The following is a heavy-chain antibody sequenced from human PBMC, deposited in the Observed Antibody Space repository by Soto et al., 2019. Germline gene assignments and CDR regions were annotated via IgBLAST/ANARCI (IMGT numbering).Heavy chain of an antibody. CDR2: INHSGST. J-gene: IGHJ4*02. Sequence: ETLSLTCAVYGGSFSGYYWSWIRQPPGKGLEWIGEINHSGSTNYNPSLKSRVTISVDTSKNQFSLKLSSVTAADTAVYYCARGRWELPAGYWGQGTLVTVSS. CDR3: ARGRWELPAGY. D-gene: IGHD1-26*01. CDR1: GGSFSGYY. V-gene: IGHV4-34*01.